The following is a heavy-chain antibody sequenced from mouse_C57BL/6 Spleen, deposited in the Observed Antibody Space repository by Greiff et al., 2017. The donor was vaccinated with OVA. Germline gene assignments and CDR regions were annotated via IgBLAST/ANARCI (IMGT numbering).Heavy chain of an antibody. CDR3: ASFDYGYFDY. J-gene: IGHJ2*01. CDR2: IWSGGST. D-gene: IGHD2-4*01. V-gene: IGHV2-2*01. CDR1: GFSFTSYG. Sequence: QVQLKESGPGLVQPSQSLSITCTVSGFSFTSYGVHWVRQSPGKGLKWLGVIWSGGSTDYNAAFISRLSISKHNSKSQVFFKMNSLQADDTAIYYCASFDYGYFDYWGQGTTLTVSS.